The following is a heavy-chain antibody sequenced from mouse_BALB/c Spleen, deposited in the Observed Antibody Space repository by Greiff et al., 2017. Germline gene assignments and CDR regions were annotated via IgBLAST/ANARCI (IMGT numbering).Heavy chain of an antibody. CDR1: GYTFTSYW. Sequence: QVHVKQSGAELAKPGASVKMSCKASGYTFTSYWMHWVKQRPGQGLEWIGYINPSTGYTEYNQKFKDKATLTADKSSSTAYMQLSSLTSEDSAVYYCAKGTHGYYFDYWGQGTTLTVSS. J-gene: IGHJ2*01. V-gene: IGHV1-7*01. CDR3: AKGTHGYYFDY. D-gene: IGHD2-2*01. CDR2: INPSTGYT.